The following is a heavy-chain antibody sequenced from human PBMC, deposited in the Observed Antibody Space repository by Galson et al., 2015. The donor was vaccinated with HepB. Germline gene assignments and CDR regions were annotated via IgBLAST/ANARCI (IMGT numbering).Heavy chain of an antibody. CDR1: GFRFSDSG. V-gene: IGHV3-30*02. Sequence: SLRLSCAVSGFRFSDSGMHWVRQSPGKGLEWLSFLQQDESRVFYGDSVKGRFTISRDISKNMLFLQMNSLTTEDSGVYYCAKDNPVLSSWGQGTLVTVSS. CDR2: LQQDESRV. CDR3: AKDNPVLSS. J-gene: IGHJ4*02.